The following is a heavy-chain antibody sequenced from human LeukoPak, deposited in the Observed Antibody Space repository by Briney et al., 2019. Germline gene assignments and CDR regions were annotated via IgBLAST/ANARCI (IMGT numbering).Heavy chain of an antibody. CDR3: ARRLLYFGDPDY. CDR1: GGSFSGYY. V-gene: IGHV4-34*01. J-gene: IGHJ4*02. D-gene: IGHD3-10*01. Sequence: SETLSLTCAVYGGSFSGYYWNWIRQPPGRGLEWIGEVNHRGSTTYNPSLESRVTISVDTSKNQFSLRLSSVTAADTAVYYCARRLLYFGDPDYWGQGTLVTVSS. CDR2: VNHRGST.